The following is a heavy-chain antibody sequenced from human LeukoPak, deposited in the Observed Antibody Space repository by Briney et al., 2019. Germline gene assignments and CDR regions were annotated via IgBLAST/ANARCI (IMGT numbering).Heavy chain of an antibody. D-gene: IGHD3-3*01. J-gene: IGHJ4*02. V-gene: IGHV5-10-1*01. CDR3: ARHSHYDFWSGYLDY. CDR1: GYTFTSYW. CDR2: IDPSGSYT. Sequence: GESLKISCKGSGYTFTSYWISWVRQMPGKGLEWMGKIDPSGSYTSYSPSFQGHVTISADKSISAAFLQWSSLKASDTAMYYCARHSHYDFWSGYLDYWGQGTLVTVSS.